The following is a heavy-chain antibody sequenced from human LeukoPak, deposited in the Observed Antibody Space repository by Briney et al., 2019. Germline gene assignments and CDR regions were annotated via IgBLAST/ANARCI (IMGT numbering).Heavy chain of an antibody. V-gene: IGHV3-49*04. J-gene: IGHJ4*02. Sequence: PGGSLRLSCTTSGFTFGVFAINWVRQAPGKGLEWVGIIRSSPNGGTTEYGASVKGRFTISRDDSKNIAYLQMNSLKTEDTAVYYCTRNYGGQDFDYWGQGTLVTVSS. CDR1: GFTFGVFA. D-gene: IGHD4/OR15-4a*01. CDR3: TRNYGGQDFDY. CDR2: IRSSPNGGTT.